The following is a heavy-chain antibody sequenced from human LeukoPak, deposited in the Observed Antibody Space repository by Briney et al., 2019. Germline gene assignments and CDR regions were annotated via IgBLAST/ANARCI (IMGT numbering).Heavy chain of an antibody. Sequence: SLRLSCTASGFTFDDFAIHWVRQAPGKGLEWVSGIGWNGLIVGYADSVKGRFTISRENAKNSLYLQMNSLRAGDTAVYYCARGVRRPGSGSYSIRYFDYWGQGTLVTVSS. CDR2: IGWNGLIV. V-gene: IGHV3-9*01. J-gene: IGHJ4*02. D-gene: IGHD3-10*01. CDR3: ARGVRRPGSGSYSIRYFDY. CDR1: GFTFDDFA.